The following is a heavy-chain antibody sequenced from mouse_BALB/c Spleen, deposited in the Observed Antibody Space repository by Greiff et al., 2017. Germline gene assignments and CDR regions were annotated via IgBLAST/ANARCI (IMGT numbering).Heavy chain of an antibody. Sequence: QVQLQQPGAELVKPGASVKLSCKASGYTFTSYWMHWVKQRPGQGLEWIGEINPSNGRTNYNEKFKSKATLTVDKSSSTAYMQLSSLDSEDSAVYNCERWRGQDYWGQGTTLTVSS. CDR3: ERWRGQDY. CDR2: INPSNGRT. V-gene: IGHV1S81*02. CDR1: GYTFTSYW. D-gene: IGHD3-3*01. J-gene: IGHJ2*01.